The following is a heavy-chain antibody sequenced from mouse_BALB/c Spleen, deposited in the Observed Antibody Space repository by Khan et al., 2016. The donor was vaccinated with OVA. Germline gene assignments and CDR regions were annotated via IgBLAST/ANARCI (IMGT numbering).Heavy chain of an antibody. D-gene: IGHD2-14*01. CDR3: ARRTTDYAMDY. Sequence: QVHVKQSGAELARPGASVKMSCQASGYTFTSNTMHWVKQRPGQGLEWIGYINPRTSYTNYNQKFKDKATLTADKSSSTAYMQRSSLTSEGSAVYYCARRTTDYAMDYWGQGTSVTVSS. CDR2: INPRTSYT. J-gene: IGHJ4*01. V-gene: IGHV1-4*01. CDR1: GYTFTSNT.